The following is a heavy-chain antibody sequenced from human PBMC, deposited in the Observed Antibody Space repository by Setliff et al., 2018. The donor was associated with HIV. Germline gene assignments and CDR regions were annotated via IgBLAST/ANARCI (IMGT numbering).Heavy chain of an antibody. J-gene: IGHJ4*02. CDR1: GYTFTSYD. CDR3: ARGRPIAARYYFDY. D-gene: IGHD6-13*01. V-gene: IGHV1-8*01. CDR2: MNPNSGNT. Sequence: GASVKVSCKASGYTFTSYDISWVRQATGQGLEWMGWMNPNSGNTGYAQKFQGRVTMTRNTSISTAYMELSSLRSEDTAVYYCARGRPIAARYYFDYWGQGTLVTVSS.